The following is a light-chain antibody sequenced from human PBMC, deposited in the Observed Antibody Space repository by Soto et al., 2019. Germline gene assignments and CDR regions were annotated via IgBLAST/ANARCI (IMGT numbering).Light chain of an antibody. CDR2: SNN. Sequence: QSALTQPPSASGTPGQRVTISCSGSSSNIGSNTVNWYQQLPGTAPKLLIYSNNQRPSGVPDRFSGSKSGTSASLAISGLQSEDEADDYCAAWDDSLNGPHYVFGTVNKVTV. V-gene: IGLV1-44*01. CDR1: SSNIGSNT. CDR3: AAWDDSLNGPHYV. J-gene: IGLJ1*01.